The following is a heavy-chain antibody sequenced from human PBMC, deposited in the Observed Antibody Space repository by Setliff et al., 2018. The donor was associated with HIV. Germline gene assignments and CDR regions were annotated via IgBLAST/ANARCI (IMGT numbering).Heavy chain of an antibody. CDR1: GGSINSYF. Sequence: LSLTCTVSGGSINSYFWSWIRQPPGKGLEWIAYVYYTGSTNYNPSLKSRVTISLDTSKNQFSLNVNSVTAADTAVYYCARTPSRGGFDYWGQGTLVTVSS. V-gene: IGHV4-59*01. D-gene: IGHD3-16*01. CDR2: VYYTGST. J-gene: IGHJ4*02. CDR3: ARTPSRGGFDY.